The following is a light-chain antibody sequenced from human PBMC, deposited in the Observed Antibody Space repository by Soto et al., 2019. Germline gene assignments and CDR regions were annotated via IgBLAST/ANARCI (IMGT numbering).Light chain of an antibody. V-gene: IGKV3-20*01. J-gene: IGKJ3*01. CDR1: RAITSSF. Sequence: IVLTQSPGTLSLSPGDRATLSCRASRAITSSFLAWYQQKPGQATRLLIYGASSRATGIPDRFSGSGSGTDFTLIISRLEPEDFAVYYCQQYGGSPLLTFGPGTKVDIK. CDR2: GAS. CDR3: QQYGGSPLLT.